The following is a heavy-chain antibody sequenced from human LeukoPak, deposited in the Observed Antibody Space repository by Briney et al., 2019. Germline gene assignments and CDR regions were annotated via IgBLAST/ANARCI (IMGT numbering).Heavy chain of an antibody. V-gene: IGHV1-18*01. D-gene: IGHD1-26*01. CDR1: GYTFTSYG. J-gene: IGHJ4*02. Sequence: GASVKVSCKASGYTFTSYGISWVRQAPGQGLEWMGWISAYNGNTNYAQKFQGRVTITADESTSTAYMELSSLRSEDTAVYYCARAGAGGSYSPLDPNPQSYYFDYWGQGTLVTVSS. CDR3: ARAGAGGSYSPLDPNPQSYYFDY. CDR2: ISAYNGNT.